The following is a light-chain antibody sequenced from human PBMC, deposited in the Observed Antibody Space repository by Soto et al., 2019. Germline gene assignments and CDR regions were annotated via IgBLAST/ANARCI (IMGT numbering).Light chain of an antibody. V-gene: IGLV2-14*01. CDR2: DVS. CDR1: SSDVGGYNY. Sequence: QSALTQPASVSGSPGQSITISCTGTSSDVGGYNYVSWYQQHPGKAPKLMIYDVSNRPSGVSTRFSASKSGNTASLTDSGLQAEDGADYYCSSYTSSSTYVFGAGTQLTVL. CDR3: SSYTSSSTYV. J-gene: IGLJ1*01.